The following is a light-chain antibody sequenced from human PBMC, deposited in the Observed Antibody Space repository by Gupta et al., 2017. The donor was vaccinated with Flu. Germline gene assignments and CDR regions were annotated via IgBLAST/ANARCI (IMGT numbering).Light chain of an antibody. CDR1: SSDVGGYNY. CDR2: EVS. Sequence: SVTISCTGTSSDVGGYNYVSWYQQHPGKAPKLMMYEVSKRPSGVPDRFSGSKSGNTASLTVSGLQAEDEADYYCSSYAGSNKLVFGGGTKLTVL. J-gene: IGLJ3*02. V-gene: IGLV2-8*01. CDR3: SSYAGSNKLV.